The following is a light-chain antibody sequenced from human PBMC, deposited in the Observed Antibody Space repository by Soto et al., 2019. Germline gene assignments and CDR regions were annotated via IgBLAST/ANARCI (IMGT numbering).Light chain of an antibody. V-gene: IGKV3-15*01. CDR3: QQYNNWPSLT. CDR2: GSS. CDR1: QSVSSN. Sequence: EIVMTQSPATLSVSPGERATLSCRASQSVSSNLAWYQQKPGQAPRLLIYGSSTRATGIPARFSGSGSGTDFTLNISSLQSEDFAVYYCQQYNNWPSLTFGQGNKVEIK. J-gene: IGKJ1*01.